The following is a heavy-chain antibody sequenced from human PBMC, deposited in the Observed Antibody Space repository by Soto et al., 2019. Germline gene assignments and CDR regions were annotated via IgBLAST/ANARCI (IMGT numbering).Heavy chain of an antibody. CDR2: ISAYNGNT. CDR1: GYTFTSYG. J-gene: IGHJ4*02. CDR3: ARKKEPGIAVAGPNAY. Sequence: ASVKVSCKASGYTFTSYGISWVRQAPGQGLEWMGWISAYNGNTNYAQKLQGRVTMTTDTSTSTAYMELRSLRSDDTAVYYCARKKEPGIAVAGPNAYWGRETLATVS. D-gene: IGHD6-19*01. V-gene: IGHV1-18*01.